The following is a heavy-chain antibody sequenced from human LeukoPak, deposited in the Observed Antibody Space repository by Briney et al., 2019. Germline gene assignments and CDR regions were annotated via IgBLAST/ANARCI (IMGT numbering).Heavy chain of an antibody. J-gene: IGHJ4*02. CDR1: GFTFDDYA. Sequence: GGSLRLSCAASGFTFDDYAMHWVRQAPGKGLEWVSGISWNSGSIGYAGSVKGRFTISRDNAKNSLYLQMNSLRAEDTALYYCAKDWSAYSSSWYHFDYRGQGTLVTVSS. V-gene: IGHV3-9*01. CDR2: ISWNSGSI. D-gene: IGHD6-13*01. CDR3: AKDWSAYSSSWYHFDY.